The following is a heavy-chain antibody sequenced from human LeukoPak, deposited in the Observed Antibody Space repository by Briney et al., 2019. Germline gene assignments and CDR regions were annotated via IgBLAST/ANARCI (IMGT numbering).Heavy chain of an antibody. D-gene: IGHD6-13*01. V-gene: IGHV1-69*04. CDR1: GGTFSSYT. CDR3: ARDLGAAADYYYYYGMDV. J-gene: IGHJ6*02. Sequence: SVKVSCKASGGTFSSYTISWVRQAPGQGLEWMGRIILILGIANYAQKFQGRVTITADKSTSTAYMELSSLRSEDTAVYYCARDLGAAADYYYYYGMDVWGQGTTVTVSS. CDR2: IILILGIA.